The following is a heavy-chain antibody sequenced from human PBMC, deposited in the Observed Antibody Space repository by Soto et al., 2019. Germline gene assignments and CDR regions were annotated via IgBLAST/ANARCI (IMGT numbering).Heavy chain of an antibody. CDR2: INPKSGAT. CDR1: GHSFSAYY. J-gene: IGHJ6*03. CDR3: ATALGRLWAGVPGSYYYYMGL. D-gene: IGHD2-21*01. V-gene: IGHV1-2*02. Sequence: DSVQVSCKASGHSFSAYYMHWVRQAPGQGLEWMGWINPKSGATKYAQRFQGRVTMTRDTSITTAYMELSGLRSDDTAVYYCATALGRLWAGVPGSYYYYMGLCGKGNT.